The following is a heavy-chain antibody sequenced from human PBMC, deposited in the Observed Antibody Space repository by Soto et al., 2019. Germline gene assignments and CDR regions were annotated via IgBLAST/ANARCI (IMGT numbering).Heavy chain of an antibody. CDR2: ISYDGSNK. Sequence: GGSLRLSCAASGFTFSSYGMHWVRQAPGKGLEWVAVISYDGSNKYYADSVKGRFTISRDNSKNTLYLQINSLRAEDTAVYYCAKDVGGYSYGTGYYYYGLDVWGPGTTVTVSS. J-gene: IGHJ6*02. CDR3: AKDVGGYSYGTGYYYYGLDV. V-gene: IGHV3-30*18. D-gene: IGHD5-18*01. CDR1: GFTFSSYG.